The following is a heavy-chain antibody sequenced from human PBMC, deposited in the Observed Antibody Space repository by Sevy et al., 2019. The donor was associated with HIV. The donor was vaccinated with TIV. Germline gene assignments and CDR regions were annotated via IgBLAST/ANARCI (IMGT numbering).Heavy chain of an antibody. CDR2: IYPGDSDT. CDR3: ARQVPSYYYDSSGYYYLNWFDP. J-gene: IGHJ5*02. D-gene: IGHD3-22*01. Sequence: GESLKISCKGSGYSFTSYWIGWVRQMPGKGLEWMGIIYPGDSDTRYSPSFQGQVTISAHKSISTAYLQWSSLKASDTAMYYCARQVPSYYYDSSGYYYLNWFDPWGQGTLVTVSS. CDR1: GYSFTSYW. V-gene: IGHV5-51*01.